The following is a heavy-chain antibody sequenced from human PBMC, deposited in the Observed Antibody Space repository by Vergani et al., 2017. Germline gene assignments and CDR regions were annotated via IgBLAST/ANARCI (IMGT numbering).Heavy chain of an antibody. CDR1: GFTFSSYG. V-gene: IGHV3-30*18. Sequence: QVQLVESGGGVVQPGRSLRLSCAASGFTFSSYGMHWVRQAPGKGLEWVAVISYDGSNKNYVDSVKGRFTISRDNSKNTLYLQMNSLRTEDTAVYYCAKEPHYCSSTRCYHYYYYYMDVWGKGTTVTVSS. CDR2: ISYDGSNK. CDR3: AKEPHYCSSTRCYHYYYYYMDV. J-gene: IGHJ6*03. D-gene: IGHD2-2*01.